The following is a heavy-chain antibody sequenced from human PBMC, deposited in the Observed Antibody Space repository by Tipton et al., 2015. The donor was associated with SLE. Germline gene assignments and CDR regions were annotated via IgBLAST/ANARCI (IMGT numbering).Heavy chain of an antibody. CDR3: ARQYDLWSSHNALDI. D-gene: IGHD3-3*01. CDR1: GDSISSNTW. J-gene: IGHJ3*02. CDR2: IYHSGST. V-gene: IGHV4-4*02. Sequence: TLSLTCAVAGDSISSNTWWTWVRQPPGKGLEWIGQIYHSGSTKYNPSLNSRVTISLDKSKNQFSVRLTSVTAADTAMYYCARQYDLWSSHNALDIWGQGTMVSVSS.